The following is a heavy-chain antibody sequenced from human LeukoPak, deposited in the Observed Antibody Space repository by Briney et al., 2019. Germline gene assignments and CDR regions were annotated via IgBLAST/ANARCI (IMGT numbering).Heavy chain of an antibody. CDR2: IFGGGTT. CDR3: VRSLNRGDPYDS. D-gene: IGHD3-10*01. Sequence: PGGSLRLSCAASGFTVSNIYMTWLRQSPGKGLEWVSAIFGGGTTYYADSARGRFAISRDNSKNTLHLQMNSLRADDTAVYYCVRSLNRGDPYDSWGQGILVTVSS. CDR1: GFTVSNIY. V-gene: IGHV3-66*01. J-gene: IGHJ4*02.